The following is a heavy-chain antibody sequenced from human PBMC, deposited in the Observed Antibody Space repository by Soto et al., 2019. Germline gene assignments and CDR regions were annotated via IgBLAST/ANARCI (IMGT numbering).Heavy chain of an antibody. D-gene: IGHD2-2*01. J-gene: IGHJ4*02. CDR2: MNPNSGNT. V-gene: IGHV1-8*01. Sequence: ASVKVSCKASGYTFTSFDINWVRQATGEGLEWMGWMNPNSGNTGSAQKFQGRVTMTRNTSINTAYMELSSLKFDDTAVYYCARGRLGYCGSSSCYELEYWAQGTLVTVSS. CDR3: ARGRLGYCGSSSCYELEY. CDR1: GYTFTSFD.